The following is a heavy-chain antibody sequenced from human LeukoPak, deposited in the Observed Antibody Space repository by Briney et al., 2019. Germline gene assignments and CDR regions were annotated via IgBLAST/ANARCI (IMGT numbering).Heavy chain of an antibody. Sequence: GGSLRLSCAASGFSLSSIYMSWVRQAPGKGLEWVSFIYSNGNTYYADALKGRFTISRDSSKNTLFLQMNSLRAEATAVYYCARDPLGYSTTWSLGYWGQGTLVTVSS. V-gene: IGHV3-53*01. CDR1: GFSLSSIY. D-gene: IGHD6-13*01. CDR2: IYSNGNT. J-gene: IGHJ4*02. CDR3: ARDPLGYSTTWSLGY.